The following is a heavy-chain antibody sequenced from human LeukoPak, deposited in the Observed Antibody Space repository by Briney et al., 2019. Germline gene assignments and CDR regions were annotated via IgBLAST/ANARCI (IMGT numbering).Heavy chain of an antibody. CDR1: GYTFTSHA. J-gene: IGHJ4*02. D-gene: IGHD3-10*01. CDR2: INTNTGNP. CDR3: ARAAVLWFGEFPYYFDY. V-gene: IGHV7-4-1*02. Sequence: ASVKVSCKASGYTFTSHAMNWVRQAPGQGLERMGWINTNTGNPTYAQGFTGRFVFSVDTSVSTAYLQISSLRAEDTAVYYCARAAVLWFGEFPYYFDYWGQGTLVTVSS.